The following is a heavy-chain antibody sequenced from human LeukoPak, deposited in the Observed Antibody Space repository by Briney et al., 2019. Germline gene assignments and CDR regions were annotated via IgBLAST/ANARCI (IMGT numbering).Heavy chain of an antibody. CDR1: GGSFSGYY. CDR3: ARGIYDYVWGSYRSTLIDY. J-gene: IGHJ4*02. CDR2: INHSGST. Sequence: SETLSLTCAVYGGSFSGYYWSWIRQPPGKGLEWIGEINHSGSTNYNPSLKSRVTISVDTSKNQFSLKLSSATAADTAVYYCARGIYDYVWGSYRSTLIDYWGQGTLVTVSS. V-gene: IGHV4-34*01. D-gene: IGHD3-16*02.